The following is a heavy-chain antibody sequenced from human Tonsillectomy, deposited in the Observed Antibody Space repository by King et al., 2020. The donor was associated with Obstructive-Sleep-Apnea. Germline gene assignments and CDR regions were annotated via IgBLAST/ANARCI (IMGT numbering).Heavy chain of an antibody. Sequence: VQLVESGGGLVQPGRSLRLSCAASGFTFDDYAMHWVRQAPGKGLEWVSGISWNSGSIGYADSVKGRFTISRDNAKNSLYLQMNSLRAEDTALYYCAKGSSRRGLGDYFDYWGQGTLVTVSS. CDR1: GFTFDDYA. V-gene: IGHV3-9*01. CDR2: ISWNSGSI. D-gene: IGHD3-16*01. J-gene: IGHJ4*02. CDR3: AKGSSRRGLGDYFDY.